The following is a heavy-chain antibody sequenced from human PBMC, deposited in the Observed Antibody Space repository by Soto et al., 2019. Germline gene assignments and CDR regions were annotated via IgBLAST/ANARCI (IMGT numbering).Heavy chain of an antibody. CDR3: ARVGVLARDAFDI. Sequence: QVQLVQSGAEVKKPGASVKVSCKASGYTFTGYYMHWVRQAPGQGLEWMGWINPNSGGTHYAQKFQGWVTMTRDTSISTAYMELSRLRSDDTAVYYCARVGVLARDAFDIWGKGTMVTVSS. D-gene: IGHD3-16*01. CDR2: INPNSGGT. CDR1: GYTFTGYY. V-gene: IGHV1-2*04. J-gene: IGHJ3*02.